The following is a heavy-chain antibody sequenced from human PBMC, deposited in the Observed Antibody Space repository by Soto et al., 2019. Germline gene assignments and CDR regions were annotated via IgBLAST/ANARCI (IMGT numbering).Heavy chain of an antibody. D-gene: IGHD6-6*01. J-gene: IGHJ4*02. Sequence: ASVKVSCKASGGTFSSYAISWVRQAPGQGLEWMGGIIPIFGTANYAQKFQGRVTITADESTSTAYMELSSLRSEDTAVYYCARDPEYSSSSSFDYWGQGTLVTVSS. CDR1: GGTFSSYA. CDR2: IIPIFGTA. V-gene: IGHV1-69*13. CDR3: ARDPEYSSSSSFDY.